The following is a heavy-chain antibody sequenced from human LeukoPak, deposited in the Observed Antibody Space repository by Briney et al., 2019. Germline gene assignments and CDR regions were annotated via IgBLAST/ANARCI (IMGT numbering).Heavy chain of an antibody. CDR1: GFMFSSYG. CDR2: ISGSGGST. J-gene: IGHJ4*02. Sequence: GGSLRLSCAASGFMFSSYGMSWVRQVPGKGLEWVSTISGSGGSTYNADSVKGRFTISRDNSKNTLYLQMYSLRAEDTAVYYCAKAGDAWGFNSPLGGRFDYWGQGTLVTVSS. D-gene: IGHD3-10*01. CDR3: AKAGDAWGFNSPLGGRFDY. V-gene: IGHV3-23*01.